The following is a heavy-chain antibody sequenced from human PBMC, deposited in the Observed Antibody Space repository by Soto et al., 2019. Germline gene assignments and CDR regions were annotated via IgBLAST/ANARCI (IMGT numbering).Heavy chain of an antibody. J-gene: IGHJ3*02. CDR2: IYYSGST. V-gene: IGHV4-31*03. CDR1: GGSISSGGYY. D-gene: IGHD3-3*01. CDR3: ARDKRGYYDFWSGYYFDAFDI. Sequence: PSETLSLTCTVSGGSISSGGYYWSWIRQHPGKGLEWIGYIYYSGSTYYNPSLKSRVTISVDTSKNQFSLKLSSVTAADTAVYYCARDKRGYYDFWSGYYFDAFDIWGQGTMVTVS.